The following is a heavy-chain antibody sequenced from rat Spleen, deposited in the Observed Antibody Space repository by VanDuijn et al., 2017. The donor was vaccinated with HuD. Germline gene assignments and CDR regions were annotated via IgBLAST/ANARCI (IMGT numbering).Heavy chain of an antibody. CDR1: GFTFSHYE. Sequence: EVQLVESGGGLVQPGRSMKLSCAASGFTFSHYEMALVRQAPMKVLEWVSFISYDGSTTYYRDSVKGRFTISRDNTKNTLYLQMDSLRSEDTATYYCTRHDYPGVTTNWFAHWGQGTLVTVSS. V-gene: IGHV5-25*01. J-gene: IGHJ3*01. D-gene: IGHD1-4*01. CDR2: ISYDGSTT. CDR3: TRHDYPGVTTNWFAH.